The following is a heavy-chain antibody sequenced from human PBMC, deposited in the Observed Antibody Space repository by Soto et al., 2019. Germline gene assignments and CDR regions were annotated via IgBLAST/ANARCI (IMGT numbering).Heavy chain of an antibody. CDR1: GYSFTSHW. CDR2: IYPGDSAT. Sequence: PGESLKISCKGSGYSFTSHWIGWVRQMPGEGLEWMGIIYPGDSATRYSPSFQGQVTISVDRSISTAYLQWNSLKASDTAMYYCARSAAGDDYWGQGTLVTVSS. V-gene: IGHV5-51*01. CDR3: ARSAAGDDY. D-gene: IGHD3-16*01. J-gene: IGHJ4*02.